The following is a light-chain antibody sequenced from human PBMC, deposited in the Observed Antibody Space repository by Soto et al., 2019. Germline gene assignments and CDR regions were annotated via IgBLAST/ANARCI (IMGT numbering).Light chain of an antibody. CDR2: KAS. V-gene: IGKV1-5*03. Sequence: DIQMTQSPSTLSASVGERVTITCRASQSISKWLAWHQQKPGKAPKLLIYKASNLESGVPSRFSGSGSGTEFTLTISSLQPDDFGTYYCQQYNSYRAFGQGTKVDIK. CDR1: QSISKW. CDR3: QQYNSYRA. J-gene: IGKJ1*01.